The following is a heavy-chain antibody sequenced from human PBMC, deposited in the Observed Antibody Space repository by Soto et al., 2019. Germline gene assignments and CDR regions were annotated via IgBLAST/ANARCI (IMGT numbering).Heavy chain of an antibody. V-gene: IGHV1-8*01. CDR1: GYTFTSYD. D-gene: IGHD2-21*02. CDR2: MNPNSGNT. Sequence: QVQLVQSGAEVKKPGASVKVSCKASGYTFTSYDINWVRQATGQGLAWMGWMNPNSGNTGYAQKFQGRVTMTRNTSISTADMELSRLRSEDTAVYSGASVFCCGDCYSPSDAFDIWGQGTMVTVSS. CDR3: ASVFCCGDCYSPSDAFDI. J-gene: IGHJ3*02.